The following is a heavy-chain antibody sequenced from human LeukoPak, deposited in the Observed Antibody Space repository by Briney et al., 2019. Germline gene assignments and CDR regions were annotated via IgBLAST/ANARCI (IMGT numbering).Heavy chain of an antibody. J-gene: IGHJ5*02. CDR3: ARVGDCSGGDCYDGGLRFDP. D-gene: IGHD2-15*01. CDR1: GFTVSSNY. Sequence: GGSLRLSCAASGFTVSSNYVTWVRQAPGKGLEWVSVIYSGGSAYYADSVKGRFTISRENYKNTLYLQMNSLRAEDTAVYYCARVGDCSGGDCYDGGLRFDPWGQGTLVTVSS. CDR2: IYSGGSA. V-gene: IGHV3-66*01.